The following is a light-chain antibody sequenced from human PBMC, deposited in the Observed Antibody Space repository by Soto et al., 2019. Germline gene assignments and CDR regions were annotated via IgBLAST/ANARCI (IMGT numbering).Light chain of an antibody. V-gene: IGLV2-14*03. Sequence: ALAQPASVSGSPGQSITISCTGTISDVGSYNYVSWYQQYPGKAPKLMIYDVSTRPSGVSDRFSGSKSGNTASLTISGLRAEDEADYYCGSYTTSSNYVFGTGTKVT. CDR1: ISDVGSYNY. CDR2: DVS. CDR3: GSYTTSSNYV. J-gene: IGLJ1*01.